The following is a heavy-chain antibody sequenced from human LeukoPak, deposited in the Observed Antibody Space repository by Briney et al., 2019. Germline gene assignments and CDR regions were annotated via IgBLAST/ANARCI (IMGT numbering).Heavy chain of an antibody. Sequence: PGGSLRLSCAASGFTFSSYAMSWVRQAPGKGLEWVSAISGSGGSTYYADSVKGRFTISRDNSKNTLYLQMNSLRAEDTAVYYCAKCLGSSWPINYYYYGMDVWGQGTTVTVSS. CDR2: ISGSGGST. CDR3: AKCLGSSWPINYYYYGMDV. CDR1: GFTFSSYA. V-gene: IGHV3-23*01. D-gene: IGHD6-13*01. J-gene: IGHJ6*02.